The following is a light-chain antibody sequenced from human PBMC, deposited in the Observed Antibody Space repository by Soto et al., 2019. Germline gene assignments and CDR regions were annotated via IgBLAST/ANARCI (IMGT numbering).Light chain of an antibody. J-gene: IGKJ1*01. CDR3: QHYNSYSEA. V-gene: IGKV1-5*03. CDR1: QTSSSW. Sequence: IKMTQAPSTLSESVGDRVTITGPVNQTSSSWLDWYQQKPGQAPQLLIYKASTLNSGVPSRFSGSGSGTEFTLTISSVQPDDFATYYCQHYNSYSEAFGQGTKVDI. CDR2: KAS.